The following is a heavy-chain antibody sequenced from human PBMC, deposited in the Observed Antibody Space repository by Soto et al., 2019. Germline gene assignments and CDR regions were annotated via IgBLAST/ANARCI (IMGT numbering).Heavy chain of an antibody. V-gene: IGHV1-24*01. J-gene: IGHJ4*02. D-gene: IGHD4-17*01. Sequence: ASVKVSCKVSGYTLTELSMHWVRQAPGKGLEWMGGFDPEDGETIYAQKFPGRVTMTEDTSTDTAYMELSSLRSEDTAVDYCATIPPLTYGDYVGFDYWGQGTLVTVSS. CDR3: ATIPPLTYGDYVGFDY. CDR1: GYTLTELS. CDR2: FDPEDGET.